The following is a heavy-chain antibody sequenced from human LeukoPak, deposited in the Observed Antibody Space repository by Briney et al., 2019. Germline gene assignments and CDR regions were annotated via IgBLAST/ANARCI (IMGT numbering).Heavy chain of an antibody. J-gene: IGHJ5*02. CDR1: GFTFNNYW. CDR2: IRSNSDGGTI. Sequence: PGGSLRLSCAASGFTFNNYWMHWVRQAPGKGLEWVGRIRSNSDGGTIEYAAPVKGRFALSRDDSKNTLFLQMNSLQTEDTAVYYCATDFYDSTWGQGTLVTVSS. D-gene: IGHD3-22*01. CDR3: ATDFYDST. V-gene: IGHV3-15*07.